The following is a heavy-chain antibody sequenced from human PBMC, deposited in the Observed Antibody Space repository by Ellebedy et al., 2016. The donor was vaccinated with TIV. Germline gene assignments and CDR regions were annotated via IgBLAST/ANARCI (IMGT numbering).Heavy chain of an antibody. J-gene: IGHJ4*02. CDR1: GGSISSGGYY. CDR2: IYYSGST. Sequence: LRLSCTVSGGSISSGGYYWSWIRQHPGKGLEWIGYIYYSGSTYYNPSLKSRVTISVDTSKNQFSLKLSSVTAADTAVYYCARETKWDYYDSSGYPEGDYWGQGTLVTVSS. D-gene: IGHD3-22*01. V-gene: IGHV4-31*03. CDR3: ARETKWDYYDSSGYPEGDY.